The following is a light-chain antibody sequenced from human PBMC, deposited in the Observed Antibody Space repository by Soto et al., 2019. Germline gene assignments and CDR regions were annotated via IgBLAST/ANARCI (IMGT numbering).Light chain of an antibody. CDR3: SSYTDSTNYV. Sequence: QSALTHPASLSGSPGQSITMACTGTSSDVGTRNFVSWYQQHPGKAPKLMIYQVTNRPSGVSNRFSGSKSGNTASLTISGLQAEDEADYYCSSYTDSTNYVFGTGTKVTVL. CDR2: QVT. CDR1: SSDVGTRNF. V-gene: IGLV2-14*01. J-gene: IGLJ1*01.